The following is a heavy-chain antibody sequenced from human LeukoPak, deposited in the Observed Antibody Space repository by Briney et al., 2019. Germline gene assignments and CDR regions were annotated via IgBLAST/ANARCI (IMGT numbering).Heavy chain of an antibody. V-gene: IGHV4-34*01. CDR2: INHSGST. J-gene: IGHJ6*03. CDR1: GGSFSGYY. Sequence: PSETLSLTCAVYGGSFSGYYWSWIRQPPGKGLEWDGEINHSGSTNYNPSLKSRVTISVDTSKNQFSLKLSSVTAADTAVYYCARVYGDSPSDYYYYYMDVWGKGTTVTVSS. D-gene: IGHD4-17*01. CDR3: ARVYGDSPSDYYYYYMDV.